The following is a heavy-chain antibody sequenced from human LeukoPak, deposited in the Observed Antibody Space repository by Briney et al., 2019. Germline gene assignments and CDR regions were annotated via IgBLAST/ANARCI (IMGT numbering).Heavy chain of an antibody. CDR2: INHSGST. V-gene: IGHV4-34*01. Sequence: PSETLSLTCAVYGGSFSGYYWSWIRQPPGKGLEWIGEINHSGSTNYNPSLKSRVTISVDTSKNQFSLKLSSVTAADTAVYYCARATIAAAGLPQSDAFDTWGQGTMVTVSS. D-gene: IGHD6-13*01. J-gene: IGHJ3*02. CDR3: ARATIAAAGLPQSDAFDT. CDR1: GGSFSGYY.